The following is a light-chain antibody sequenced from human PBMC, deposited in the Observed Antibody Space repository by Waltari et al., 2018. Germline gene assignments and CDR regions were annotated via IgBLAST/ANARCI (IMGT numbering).Light chain of an antibody. CDR3: QKYGSRPAT. Sequence: EIVLTQSPGTLSLSSGERATLSCRASQRVGRTLAWYQQKPGQASRLLIYDASSRATGIPDRFSGSGSGTDFSLTISRLEPEDFAVYYCQKYGSRPATFGQGTKVEI. CDR1: QRVGRT. V-gene: IGKV3-20*01. J-gene: IGKJ1*01. CDR2: DAS.